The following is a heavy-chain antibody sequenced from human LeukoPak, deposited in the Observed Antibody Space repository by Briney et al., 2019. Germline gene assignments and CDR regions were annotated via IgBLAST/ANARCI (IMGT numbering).Heavy chain of an antibody. Sequence: ASVKVSCKASGYTFTSYGISWVRQAPGQGLEWMGGIIPIFGTANYAQKFQGRVTITADKSTSTAYMELSSLRSEDTAVYYCARVSYGANSGGYYMDVWGKGTTVTVSS. D-gene: IGHD4-23*01. CDR1: GYTFTSYG. CDR2: IIPIFGTA. J-gene: IGHJ6*03. V-gene: IGHV1-69*06. CDR3: ARVSYGANSGGYYMDV.